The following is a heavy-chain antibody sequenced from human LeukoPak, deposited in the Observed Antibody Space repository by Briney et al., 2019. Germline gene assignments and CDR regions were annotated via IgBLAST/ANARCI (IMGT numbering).Heavy chain of an antibody. CDR1: GYTFTIYG. V-gene: IGHV1-69*04. J-gene: IGHJ4*02. Sequence: ASVNLSFNSSGYTFTIYGISWVRHAPAQGLEWMGRIIPILGIANYSHNFHGRVTITADKSTSTDYLELSSLRSEDTAVYYCARRIAYCGGDCYPFDYWGQGTLVTVSS. CDR3: ARRIAYCGGDCYPFDY. D-gene: IGHD2-21*02. CDR2: IIPILGIA.